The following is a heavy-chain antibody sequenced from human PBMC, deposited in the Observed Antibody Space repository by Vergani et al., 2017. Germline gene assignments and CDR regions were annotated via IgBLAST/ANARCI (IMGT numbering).Heavy chain of an antibody. Sequence: QVQLQESGPGLVKPSETLSLTCTVSNASVSNTFYYWGWIRQTPGKGVEWIGGIYYSGSTYYNPSLESRVTMSVDTSKSQFSLKLSSVTAADTAVYFCARVMYRDEASTGYRLEGMDIWGQGTTVTISS. CDR1: NASVSNTFYY. CDR2: IYYSGST. J-gene: IGHJ6*02. V-gene: IGHV4-39*07. D-gene: IGHD3-9*01. CDR3: ARVMYRDEASTGYRLEGMDI.